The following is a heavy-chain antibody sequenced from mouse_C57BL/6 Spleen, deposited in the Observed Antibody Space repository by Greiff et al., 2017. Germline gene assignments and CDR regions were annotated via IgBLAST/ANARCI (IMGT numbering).Heavy chain of an antibody. J-gene: IGHJ3*01. CDR3: VGEAYGNFAY. Sequence: EVLLVESGGGLVQPKGSLKLSCAASGFSFNTYAMNWVRQAPGKGLEWVARIRSKSNDYATYYADSVKDRFTVSRDASESILYLPMNTLKPEDTALYYCVGEAYGNFAYWGQGTMVTVSA. D-gene: IGHD2-1*01. V-gene: IGHV10-1*01. CDR2: IRSKSNDYAT. CDR1: GFSFNTYA.